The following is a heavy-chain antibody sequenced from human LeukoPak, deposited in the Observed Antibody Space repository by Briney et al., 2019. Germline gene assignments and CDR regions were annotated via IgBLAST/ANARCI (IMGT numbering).Heavy chain of an antibody. J-gene: IGHJ4*02. CDR2: ISSSGSAT. CDR3: ARRHDVDLDY. V-gene: IGHV3-48*03. CDR1: GFTFSSYE. Sequence: GGSLRLSCAASGFTFSSYEMNWVRQAPGKGLEWVSYISSSGSATYYADSVKGRFAISRDNAKNSLYLQMNSLRAEDTAVYYCARRHDVDLDYWGQGTLVTVSS.